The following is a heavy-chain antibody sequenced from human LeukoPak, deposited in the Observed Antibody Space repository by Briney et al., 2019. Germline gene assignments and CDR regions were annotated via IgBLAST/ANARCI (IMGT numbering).Heavy chain of an antibody. CDR3: ARGARYSGSYYDY. J-gene: IGHJ4*02. CDR1: GFMFSDYY. D-gene: IGHD1-26*01. CDR2: VSGSSSYT. Sequence: GGSLRLSCAASGFMFSDYYMNWIRQAPGKGLEWVSYVSGSSSYTNYADSVKGRFTISRDNAKNSLYLQMNSLRAEDTAVYYCARGARYSGSYYDYWGQGTLVTVSS. V-gene: IGHV3-11*05.